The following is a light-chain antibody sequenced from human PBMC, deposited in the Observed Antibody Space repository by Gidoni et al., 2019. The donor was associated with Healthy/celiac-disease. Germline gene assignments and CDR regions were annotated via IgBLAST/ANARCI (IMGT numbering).Light chain of an antibody. CDR3: QKYNSAPQLT. J-gene: IGKJ4*01. CDR2: AAS. CDR1: QGISNY. Sequence: DIQLTQSPSSLSASVGDRVTITCRASQGISNYLAWYQQKPGKVPKLLIYAASTLQSGVPSRFSGSGSGTDFTLTISSLQPEDVATYYCQKYNSAPQLTFGGGTKVEIK. V-gene: IGKV1-27*01.